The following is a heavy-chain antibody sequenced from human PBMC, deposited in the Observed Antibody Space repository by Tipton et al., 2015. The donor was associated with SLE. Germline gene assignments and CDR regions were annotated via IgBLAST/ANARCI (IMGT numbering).Heavy chain of an antibody. D-gene: IGHD3-3*01. Sequence: TLSLTCTVSGGSISSSSYYWGWIRQPPGKGLEWIGSIYYSGSTYYNPSLKSRVTISVDTSKNQFSLKLSSVTAADTAVYYCATHTIFGVKDAFDIWGQGTMVTVSS. V-gene: IGHV4-39*01. CDR1: GGSISSSSYY. CDR2: IYYSGST. CDR3: ATHTIFGVKDAFDI. J-gene: IGHJ3*02.